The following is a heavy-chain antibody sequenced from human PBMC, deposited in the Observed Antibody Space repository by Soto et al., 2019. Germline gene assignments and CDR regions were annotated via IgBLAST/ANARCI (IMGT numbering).Heavy chain of an antibody. V-gene: IGHV3-21*01. J-gene: IGHJ3*02. CDR3: ARVAAAGNDAFDI. Sequence: PWCSLRLSCASSGFTFSSYSMNWVRQTPGKGLEWVSSISSSSSYIYYADSVKGRFTISRDNAKNSLYLQMNSLRAEDTAVYYCARVAAAGNDAFDIWGQGTMVTVSS. D-gene: IGHD6-13*01. CDR1: GFTFSSYS. CDR2: ISSSSSYI.